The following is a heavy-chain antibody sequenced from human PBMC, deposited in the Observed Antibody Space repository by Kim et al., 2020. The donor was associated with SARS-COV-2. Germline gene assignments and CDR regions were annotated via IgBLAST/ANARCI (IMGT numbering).Heavy chain of an antibody. D-gene: IGHD3-10*01. J-gene: IGHJ5*02. CDR2: ISAYNGNT. V-gene: IGHV1-18*01. CDR3: ANTRVEGFGELLTWFDP. Sequence: ASVKVSCKASGYTFTSYGISWVRQAPGQGLEWMGWISAYNGNTNYAQKLQGRVTMTTDTSTSTAYMELRSLRSDDTAVYYCANTRVEGFGELLTWFDPWGQGTLVTVSS. CDR1: GYTFTSYG.